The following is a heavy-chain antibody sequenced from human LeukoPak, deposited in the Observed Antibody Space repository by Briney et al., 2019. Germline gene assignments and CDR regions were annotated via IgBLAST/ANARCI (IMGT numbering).Heavy chain of an antibody. CDR1: GFIFTDYW. CDR2: IKYDGIDK. D-gene: IGHD6-6*01. V-gene: IGHV3-7*03. Sequence: GGSLRLSCAASGFIFTDYWMNWVRQAPGKGLEWVAMIKYDGIDKKYLDSVKGRFTISRDNAKNFLYLQMNSLRAEDMALYYCAKGQDSSSSGSFHYWGQGTLVTVSS. CDR3: AKGQDSSSSGSFHY. J-gene: IGHJ4*02.